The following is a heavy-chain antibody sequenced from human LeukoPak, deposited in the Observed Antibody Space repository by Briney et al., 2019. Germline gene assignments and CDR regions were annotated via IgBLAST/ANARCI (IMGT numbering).Heavy chain of an antibody. V-gene: IGHV3-23*01. Sequence: GGSLRLSCTASGFTFSTYAMNWVRQAPGKGLEWVAVIVGNGGSIHYAYSVEGRITSSRDNYKNTVYLQMNSLRAEDAGVYYCAKDRIPDGRYSIDYWGQGTLVTVSS. CDR3: AKDRIPDGRYSIDY. CDR2: IVGNGGSI. CDR1: GFTFSTYA. J-gene: IGHJ4*02. D-gene: IGHD3-16*02.